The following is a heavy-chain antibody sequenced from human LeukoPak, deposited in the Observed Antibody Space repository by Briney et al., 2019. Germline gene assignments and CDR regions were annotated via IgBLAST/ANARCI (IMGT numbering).Heavy chain of an antibody. CDR1: RRSFSGYY. D-gene: IGHD3-22*01. Sequence: KPSETLSLTFAVHRRSFSGYYWASIPQPPGKVVEWIREILHSGRINYDPSLQSRVTISVDTSKNQFSLKLSCVSAADTAVYYCARGRYDSSGYCLGFDYWGQGTLVTVSS. CDR3: ARGRYDSSGYCLGFDY. CDR2: ILHSGRI. V-gene: IGHV4-34*01. J-gene: IGHJ4*02.